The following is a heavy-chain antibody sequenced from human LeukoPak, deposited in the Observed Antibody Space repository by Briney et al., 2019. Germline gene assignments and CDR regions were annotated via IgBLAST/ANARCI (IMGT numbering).Heavy chain of an antibody. CDR3: EKQRVATPGEAFDI. D-gene: IGHD3-3*01. V-gene: IGHV3-33*03. J-gene: IGHJ3*02. CDR2: IWNDRSNK. Sequence: GGSLRLSCAAPGFTFSSYGMHWVRQAPGKGLEWVAVIWNDRSNKYYADSGKGRFTISRDKSKNTLYLQMNSLRAEDTAVYYCEKQRVATPGEAFDIWGQGTMVTVSS. CDR1: GFTFSSYG.